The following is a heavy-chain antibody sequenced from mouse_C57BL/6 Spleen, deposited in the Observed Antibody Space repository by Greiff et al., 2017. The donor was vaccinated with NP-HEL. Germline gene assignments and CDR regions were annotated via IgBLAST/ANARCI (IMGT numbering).Heavy chain of an antibody. J-gene: IGHJ2*01. CDR2: IDPSDSYT. CDR3: ARSEVTTKVDY. V-gene: IGHV1-50*01. D-gene: IGHD2-2*01. Sequence: QVQLQQPGAELVKPGASVKLSCKASGYTFTSYWMQWVKQRPGQGLEWIGEIDPSDSYTNYNQKFKGKATLTVDTSSSTAYMQLSSLTSEDSAVYYCARSEVTTKVDYWGQGTTLTVSS. CDR1: GYTFTSYW.